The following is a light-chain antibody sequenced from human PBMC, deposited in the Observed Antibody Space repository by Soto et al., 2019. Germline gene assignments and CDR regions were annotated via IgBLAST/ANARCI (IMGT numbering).Light chain of an antibody. J-gene: IGKJ1*01. CDR3: QQYNSYST. CDR1: RSISSW. Sequence: DIQMTKSPSTLSASVGDRVTITCRARRSISSWLAWYQQKPGKAPKLLIYDASSLESGVPSRFSGSGSGTEFTLTISSLQPDDFATYYCQQYNSYSTFGQGTKVEIK. V-gene: IGKV1-5*01. CDR2: DAS.